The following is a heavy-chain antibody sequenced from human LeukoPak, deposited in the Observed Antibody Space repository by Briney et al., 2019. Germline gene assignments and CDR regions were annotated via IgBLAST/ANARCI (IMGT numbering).Heavy chain of an antibody. Sequence: GGSLRLSCAASGFTFSSYWMSWVRQAPGKGLEWVANIKQDGSEKYYVDSVKGRFTISRDNAKNSLYLQMNSLRAEDTAVYYCARFVVPAAPQYYYYYYMDVWGKGTTVTVSS. CDR2: IKQDGSEK. CDR1: GFTFSSYW. J-gene: IGHJ6*03. D-gene: IGHD2-2*01. V-gene: IGHV3-7*01. CDR3: ARFVVPAAPQYYYYYYMDV.